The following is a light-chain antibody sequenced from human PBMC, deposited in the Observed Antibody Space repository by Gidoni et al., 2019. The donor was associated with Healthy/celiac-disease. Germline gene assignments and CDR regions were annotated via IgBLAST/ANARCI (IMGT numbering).Light chain of an antibody. CDR1: QGISSW. CDR2: AAS. J-gene: IGKJ1*01. CDR3: QQANRFPRT. V-gene: IGKV1-12*01. Sequence: DIQMTQYPSPVSASVGDRFTIPCRARQGISSWVAWYQQKRGKAPKLMIYAASSLQSGVPSRLSGSGAGTVFPLTISILQHEDFVNYYYQQANRFPRTFGQGTKVEIK.